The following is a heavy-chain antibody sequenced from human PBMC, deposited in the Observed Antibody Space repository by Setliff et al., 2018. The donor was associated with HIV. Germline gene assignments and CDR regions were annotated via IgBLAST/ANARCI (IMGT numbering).Heavy chain of an antibody. CDR1: GGSINTYY. J-gene: IGHJ3*01. V-gene: IGHV4-4*07. CDR2: FYTSGST. D-gene: IGHD2-15*01. CDR3: ARDRIEVVVDGPHDVFDV. Sequence: SETLSLTCTVSGGSINTYYWSWIRQPAGKGLEWIGRFYTSGSTNYNPSLKSRVTMSVDTSKNQFSLKLSSVTAADTAVYYCARDRIEVVVDGPHDVFDVWGRGTTVTVSS.